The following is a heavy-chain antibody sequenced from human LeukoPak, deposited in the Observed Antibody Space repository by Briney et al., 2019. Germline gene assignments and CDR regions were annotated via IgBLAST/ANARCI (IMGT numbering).Heavy chain of an antibody. CDR1: GFIFSEYL. J-gene: IGHJ5*02. V-gene: IGHV3-7*01. CDR2: IKKDGSET. D-gene: IGHD2-2*01. Sequence: GGSLRLSCEASGFIFSEYLMTWVRQAPGKGPEWVATIKKDGSETYYVDSVKGRFTISRDNAKNSLFLQMNTLRIEDTAIYHCARDGRGTEYAIFDPWGQGSPVTVSP. CDR3: ARDGRGTEYAIFDP.